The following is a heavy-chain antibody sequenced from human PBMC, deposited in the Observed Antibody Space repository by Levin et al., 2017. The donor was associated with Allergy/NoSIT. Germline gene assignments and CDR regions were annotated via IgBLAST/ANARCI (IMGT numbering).Heavy chain of an antibody. J-gene: IGHJ2*01. CDR3: AKTPLHLYCSSTSCPGNWFFDL. Sequence: GGSLRLSCAASGFTFSSYAVSWVRQAPGKGLEWVSTVSGSSSSTYYADSVKGRFTISRDISQNVLYLQMNSLRAEDTAVYYCAKTPLHLYCSSTSCPGNWFFDLWGRGTLVTVSS. D-gene: IGHD2-2*01. V-gene: IGHV3-23*01. CDR2: VSGSSSST. CDR1: GFTFSSYA.